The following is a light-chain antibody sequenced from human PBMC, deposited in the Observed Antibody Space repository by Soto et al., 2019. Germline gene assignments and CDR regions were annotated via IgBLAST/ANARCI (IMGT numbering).Light chain of an antibody. J-gene: IGLJ1*01. CDR3: QSYDSSLSGYV. CDR2: DDD. V-gene: IGLV1-51*01. CDR1: SSNIGGNS. Sequence: QSVLTQPPSVSAAPGQRVTISCSGSSSNIGGNSVSWYQQLPGTAPKLLIYDDDKRPSGIPDRFSGSKSGTSATLGITGFQTGDEGDYYCQSYDSSLSGYVFGTGTKVTVL.